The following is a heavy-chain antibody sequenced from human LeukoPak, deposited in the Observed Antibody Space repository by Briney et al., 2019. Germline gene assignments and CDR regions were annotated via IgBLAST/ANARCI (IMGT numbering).Heavy chain of an antibody. CDR1: GGSISSSSYY. CDR3: ARPYSYSSSLDL. V-gene: IGHV4-39*01. D-gene: IGHD6-13*01. Sequence: PSETLSLTCTVSGGSISSSSYYWGWIRQPPGKGLEWIGSIYYSGSTYYNPSLKSRVTISVDTSKNQFSLKLSSVTAADTAVYYCARPYSYSSSLDLWGRGTLVTVSS. J-gene: IGHJ2*01. CDR2: IYYSGST.